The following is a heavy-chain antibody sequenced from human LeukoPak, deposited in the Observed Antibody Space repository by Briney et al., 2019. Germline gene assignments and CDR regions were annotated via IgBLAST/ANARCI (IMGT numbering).Heavy chain of an antibody. CDR1: GFTVSSNY. Sequence: GGSLRLSRAASGFTVSSNYMTWVRQAPGKGLEWVGRIKSKTDGGTPDYAAPVKGRFTISRDDSKNTLYLQMNSLKTEDTAVYYCTGVSRSSWYDYWGQGTLVTVSS. J-gene: IGHJ4*02. V-gene: IGHV3-15*01. D-gene: IGHD6-13*01. CDR2: IKSKTDGGTP. CDR3: TGVSRSSWYDY.